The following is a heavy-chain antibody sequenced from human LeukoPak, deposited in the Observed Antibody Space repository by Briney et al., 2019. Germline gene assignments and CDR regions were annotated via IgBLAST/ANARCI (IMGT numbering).Heavy chain of an antibody. J-gene: IGHJ4*02. CDR2: INPNSGGT. D-gene: IGHD2-2*01. V-gene: IGHV1-2*02. CDR1: GYTFTSYG. Sequence: ASVKVSCKASGYTFTSYGISWVRQAPGQGLEWMGWINPNSGGTNYAQKFQGRVTMTRDTSISTAYMELSRLRSDDTAVYYCARDVDCSSTSCRDYWGQGTLVTVSS. CDR3: ARDVDCSSTSCRDY.